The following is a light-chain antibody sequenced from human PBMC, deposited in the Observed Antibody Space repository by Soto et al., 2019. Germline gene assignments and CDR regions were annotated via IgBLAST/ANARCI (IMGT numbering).Light chain of an antibody. CDR3: FSYTSSSTLV. CDR1: SSDVGGYNY. J-gene: IGLJ2*01. V-gene: IGLV2-14*01. Sequence: QSALTQPASVSGSPGQSITISCTGTSSDVGGYNYVSWYHQHPGKAPKLMIYEVSNRPSGVSNRFSGSKSGNTASLTISGLQAEDETDYYCFSYTSSSTLVFGGGTKLTVL. CDR2: EVS.